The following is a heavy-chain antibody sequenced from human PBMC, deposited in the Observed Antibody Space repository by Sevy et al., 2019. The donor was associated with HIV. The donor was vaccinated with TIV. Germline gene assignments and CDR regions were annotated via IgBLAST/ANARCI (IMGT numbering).Heavy chain of an antibody. CDR1: GFTFNNYW. V-gene: IGHV3-7*01. CDR3: ASSRTTSFGWD. CDR2: IRQDGSEK. D-gene: IGHD1-26*01. Sequence: GGSLRLSCAASGFTFNNYWMSWVRQAPGKGLEWVANIRQDGSEKYYVESVKGRFTISRDNAKNSLFLQMNSLRAEDTAVYYCASSRTTSFGWDWGQGTLVTVCS. J-gene: IGHJ4*02.